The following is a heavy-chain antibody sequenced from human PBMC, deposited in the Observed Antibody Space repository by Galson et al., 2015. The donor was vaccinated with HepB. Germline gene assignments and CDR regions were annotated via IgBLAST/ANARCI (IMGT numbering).Heavy chain of an antibody. V-gene: IGHV1-69*13. CDR2: IIPIFGTA. J-gene: IGHJ2*01. CDR1: GGTFSSYA. CDR3: ARTSVIEGFADWYFDL. D-gene: IGHD3-22*01. Sequence: SVKVSCRASGGTFSSYAISWVRQAPGQGLEWMGGIIPIFGTANYAQKFQGRVTITADESTSTAYMELSSLRSEDTAVYYCARTSVIEGFADWYFDLWGRGTLVTVSS.